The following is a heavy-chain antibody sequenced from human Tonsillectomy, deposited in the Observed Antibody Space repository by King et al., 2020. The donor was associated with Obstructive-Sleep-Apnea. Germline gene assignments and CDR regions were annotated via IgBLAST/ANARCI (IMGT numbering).Heavy chain of an antibody. V-gene: IGHV3-30*02. CDR1: GFTFSSYG. Sequence: VQLVESGGGVVQPGRSLRLSCAASGFTFSSYGMHWARQAPGKGLEWVAFIRYDGSNKYYADSVKGRFTISRDNSKNTLYLQMNSLRAEDTAVYYCAKDHPSADYWGQGTLVTVSS. CDR3: AKDHPSADY. CDR2: IRYDGSNK. J-gene: IGHJ4*02.